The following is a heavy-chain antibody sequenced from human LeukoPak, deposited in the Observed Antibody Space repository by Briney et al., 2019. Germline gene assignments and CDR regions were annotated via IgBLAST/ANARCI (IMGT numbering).Heavy chain of an antibody. D-gene: IGHD6-19*01. CDR1: GGSISSDDYY. V-gene: IGHV4-61*02. J-gene: IGHJ4*02. CDR2: IYSSGST. CDR3: ARYSSGWYAYYFDY. Sequence: SQTLSLTCTVSGGSISSDDYYWSWIRQPAGKGLKWIGRIYSSGSTKYNPSLKSRVTMSVDTSKNQFSLKLSSVTAADTAVYYCARYSSGWYAYYFDYWGQGTLVTVSS.